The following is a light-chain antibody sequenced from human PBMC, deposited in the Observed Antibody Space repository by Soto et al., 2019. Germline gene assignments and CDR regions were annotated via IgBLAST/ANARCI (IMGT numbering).Light chain of an antibody. CDR3: SSYTSSSTPRYV. V-gene: IGLV2-14*01. Sequence: QSVLTQPASVSGSPGQSITISCTGTSSDVGGYNYVSWYQQHPGKALKLMIYDVSNRPSGVSNRFSGSKSGNTASLTISGLQAEDEADYYCSSYTSSSTPRYVFGTGTKVTVL. J-gene: IGLJ1*01. CDR1: SSDVGGYNY. CDR2: DVS.